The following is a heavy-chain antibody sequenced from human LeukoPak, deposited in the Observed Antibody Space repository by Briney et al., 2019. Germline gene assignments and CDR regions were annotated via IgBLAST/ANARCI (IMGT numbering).Heavy chain of an antibody. CDR3: ASNIVVVPAALDY. Sequence: ASVMVSCKASGYTFTGYYMHWVRQAPGQGLEWMGWINPNSGGTNCAQKFQGRVTMTRDTSISTAYMELSRLRSDDTAVYYCASNIVVVPAALDYWGQGTLVTVSS. J-gene: IGHJ4*02. CDR2: INPNSGGT. CDR1: GYTFTGYY. D-gene: IGHD2-2*01. V-gene: IGHV1-2*02.